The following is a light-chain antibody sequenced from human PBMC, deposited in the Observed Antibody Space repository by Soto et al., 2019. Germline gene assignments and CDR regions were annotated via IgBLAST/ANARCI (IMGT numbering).Light chain of an antibody. CDR2: HTS. CDR1: QSISSW. Sequence: DIQMTQSPSTLSASVGDRVTITCRASQSISSWLAWYRQKPGKAPKLLIYHTSSLQSGVPSWFTGNGSGTEFPLTLSSLQLDDFAPYDSQQYNTYFTFGQGTRLEIK. CDR3: QQYNTYFT. V-gene: IGKV1-5*01. J-gene: IGKJ5*01.